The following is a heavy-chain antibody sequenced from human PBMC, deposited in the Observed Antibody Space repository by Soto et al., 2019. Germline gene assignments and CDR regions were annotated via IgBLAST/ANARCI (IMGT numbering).Heavy chain of an antibody. CDR3: EKDYPGRSNVFDV. CDR2: ISNDGIVK. D-gene: IGHD2-2*01. J-gene: IGHJ3*01. CDR1: GFIFNTDA. Sequence: LILSCISAGFIFNTDAMHLVREAPGKGLQWVASISNDGIVKTYAESMKGRFLISRDTSDNSVYLRMYSLRTEDTAYYYCEKDYPGRSNVFDVWGRGTVVTVSS. V-gene: IGHV3-30*18.